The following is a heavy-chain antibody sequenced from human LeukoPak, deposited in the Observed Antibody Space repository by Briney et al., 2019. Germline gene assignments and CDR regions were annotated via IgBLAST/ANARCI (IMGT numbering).Heavy chain of an antibody. V-gene: IGHV4-39*01. D-gene: IGHD6-19*01. Sequence: PSETLSLTCTVSGGSISSSSYYWGWIRQPPGKGLEWIGSIYYSGSTYYNPSLKSRVTISVDTSKNQFSLKLSSVTAADTAVYYCARGRGYSSHWGQGTLVTVSS. J-gene: IGHJ4*02. CDR2: IYYSGST. CDR3: ARGRGYSSH. CDR1: GGSISSSSYY.